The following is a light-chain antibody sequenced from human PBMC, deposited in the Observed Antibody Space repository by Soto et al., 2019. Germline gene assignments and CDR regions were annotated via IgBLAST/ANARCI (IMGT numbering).Light chain of an antibody. CDR1: SSDVGGYNY. V-gene: IGLV2-8*01. CDR3: SSFAGNNNLV. Sequence: QSVLTQPPSPSGSPGQSVTISCTGTSSDVGGYNYVSWYQQHPGKAPKLMISEVSKRPSGVPDRFSGSKSGNTASLTVSGLQAEDEADYYCSSFAGNNNLVFGGGTKVTVL. CDR2: EVS. J-gene: IGLJ2*01.